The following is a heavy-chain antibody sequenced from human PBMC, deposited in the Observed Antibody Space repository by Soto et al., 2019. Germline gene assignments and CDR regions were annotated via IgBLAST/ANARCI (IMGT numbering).Heavy chain of an antibody. J-gene: IGHJ5*02. CDR2: INHSGST. CDR1: GGSFSGYY. Sequence: LEILSLTCAVYGGSFSGYYWSWIRQPPGKGLEWIGEINHSGSTNYNPSLKSRVTISVDTSKNQFSLKLSSVTAADTAVYYCARGYCSSTSCYIWDNWFDPWGQGTLVTVSS. CDR3: ARGYCSSTSCYIWDNWFDP. V-gene: IGHV4-34*01. D-gene: IGHD2-2*02.